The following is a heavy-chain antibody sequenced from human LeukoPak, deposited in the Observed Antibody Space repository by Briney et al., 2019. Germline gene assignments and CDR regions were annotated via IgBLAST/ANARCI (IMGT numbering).Heavy chain of an antibody. V-gene: IGHV7-4-1*02. CDR1: GYTFSSYG. Sequence: GASVKVSCKASGYTFSSYGMNWVRQAPGQGLEWMGGINTNTGNPTYAQGFTGRFVFSLDASVSTAYLQISSLKAEDTAVYYCYYYDSSGYYGVFDYWGQGTLVTVSS. CDR3: YYYDSSGYYGVFDY. CDR2: INTNTGNP. D-gene: IGHD3-22*01. J-gene: IGHJ4*02.